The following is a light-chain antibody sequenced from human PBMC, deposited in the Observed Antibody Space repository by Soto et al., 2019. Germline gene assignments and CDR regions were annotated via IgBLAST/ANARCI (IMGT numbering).Light chain of an antibody. CDR3: LQDYTYPLT. J-gene: IGKJ3*01. CDR2: AGS. CDR1: QGIRND. V-gene: IGKV1-6*01. Sequence: ATQMTQSPSSLSASVGDRVTITCRASQGIRNDLGWYQQKPGKAPKLLIYAGSILQSGVPSRFSGSVSGTDFTLTISSLQHEDFATYYCLQDYTYPLTFGPGTKVDIK.